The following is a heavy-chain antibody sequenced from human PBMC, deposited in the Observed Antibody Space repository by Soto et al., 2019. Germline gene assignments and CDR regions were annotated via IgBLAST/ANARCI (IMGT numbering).Heavy chain of an antibody. V-gene: IGHV3-13*05. J-gene: IGHJ6*02. CDR1: GFSFWSYD. Sequence: PAGSLRLACAACGFSFWSYDMDGVRQATGKGLEWVSAIGTAGDPYYPGSVKGRFTISRENAKNTLYLQMNSLRAEDTAVYYCARFPVLPSLPVSRGYYYYGMDVWGQGTTVTVSS. CDR3: ARFPVLPSLPVSRGYYYYGMDV. CDR2: IGTAGDP. D-gene: IGHD3-10*01.